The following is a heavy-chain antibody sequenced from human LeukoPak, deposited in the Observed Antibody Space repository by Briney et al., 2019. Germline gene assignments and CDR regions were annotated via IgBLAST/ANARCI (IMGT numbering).Heavy chain of an antibody. J-gene: IGHJ1*01. CDR2: IWYDGSNK. D-gene: IGHD3-22*01. CDR3: XKGEYYYDSSGYKAEYFXX. Sequence: GGSLRLSCAASGFTFSSYGMHWVRQAPGKGLEWVAVIWYDGSNKYYADSVKGRFTISRDNSKNTLYLQMNSLRAEDTAVYYCXKGEYYYDSSGYKAEYFXXWGQXXLVT. CDR1: GFTFSSYG. V-gene: IGHV3-33*06.